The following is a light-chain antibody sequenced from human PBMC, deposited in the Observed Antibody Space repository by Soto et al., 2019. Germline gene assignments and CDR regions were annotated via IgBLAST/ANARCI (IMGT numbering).Light chain of an antibody. Sequence: IVLTQSPGTLSLSPGERATLSCRASQSVSSNYLAWYQQKAGQAPRLLIYGASSRATGIPDRFSGSGSGTDFTLTISRLEPEDFAVYYCQQYGISLWTFGQGTKVEIK. CDR3: QQYGISLWT. V-gene: IGKV3-20*01. CDR2: GAS. CDR1: QSVSSNY. J-gene: IGKJ1*01.